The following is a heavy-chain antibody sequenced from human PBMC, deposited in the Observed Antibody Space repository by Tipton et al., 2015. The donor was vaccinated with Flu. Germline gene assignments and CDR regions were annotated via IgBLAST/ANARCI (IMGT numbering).Heavy chain of an antibody. Sequence: TLSLTCTVSGGSISSYYWSWIRQPAGKGLEWIGRIYTSGSTNYNPSLKSRVTMSVDTSKNQFSLKLSSVTAADTAVYYCARDWAWALRFDYWGQRTLVTVSS. CDR3: ARDWAWALRFDY. D-gene: IGHD7-27*01. CDR2: IYTSGST. V-gene: IGHV4-4*07. J-gene: IGHJ4*02. CDR1: GGSISSYY.